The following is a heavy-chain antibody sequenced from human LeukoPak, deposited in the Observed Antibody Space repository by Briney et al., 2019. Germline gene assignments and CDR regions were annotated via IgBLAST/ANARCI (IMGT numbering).Heavy chain of an antibody. CDR2: ISGTSASI. J-gene: IGHJ4*02. D-gene: IGHD1-26*01. V-gene: IGHV3-48*01. CDR3: ARDEPGGGATTNDY. CDR1: GFTFSNYA. Sequence: PGGSLRLSCAASGFTFSNYAINWVGQAPGKGLEWVAYISGTSASIYYADSVKGRFSIARDNAKNSVYLQMNSLRAEDTAVYYCARDEPGGGATTNDYWGQGTLVTVSS.